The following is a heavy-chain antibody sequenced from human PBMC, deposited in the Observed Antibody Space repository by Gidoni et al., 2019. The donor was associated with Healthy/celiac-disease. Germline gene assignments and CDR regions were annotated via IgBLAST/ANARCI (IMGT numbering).Heavy chain of an antibody. Sequence: QVQLVESGGGVVQPGRSLRLSCAASGFTFSSYAMHWVRQAPGKGLEWVAVISYDGSNKYYADSVKGRFTISRDNSKNTLYLQMNSLRAEDTAVYYCARDSPFRNSSGLGGYFQHWGQGTLVTVSS. D-gene: IGHD3-22*01. V-gene: IGHV3-30-3*01. CDR2: ISYDGSNK. CDR3: ARDSPFRNSSGLGGYFQH. CDR1: GFTFSSYA. J-gene: IGHJ1*01.